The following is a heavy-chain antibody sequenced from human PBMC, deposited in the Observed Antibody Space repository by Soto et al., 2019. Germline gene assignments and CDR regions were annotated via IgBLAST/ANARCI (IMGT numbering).Heavy chain of an antibody. CDR3: AADVYSGYDFHY. Sequence: APVKVSCKASGFTFTSSAMQWVRQARGQRLEWIGWIVVGSGNTNYAQKFQERVTITRDMSTSTAYMELSSLRSEDTAVYYCAADVYSGYDFHYWGQGTLVTVSS. J-gene: IGHJ4*02. V-gene: IGHV1-58*02. CDR2: IVVGSGNT. D-gene: IGHD5-12*01. CDR1: GFTFTSSA.